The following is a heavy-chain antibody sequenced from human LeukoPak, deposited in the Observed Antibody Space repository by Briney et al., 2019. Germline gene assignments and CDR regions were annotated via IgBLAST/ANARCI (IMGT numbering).Heavy chain of an antibody. V-gene: IGHV3-23*01. D-gene: IGHD2-8*01. CDR2: ISGSGGST. J-gene: IGHJ6*03. CDR3: AKGVRPYYYYMDV. Sequence: PGGSLRLSCAASGFTFSSYAMSWVRQAPGKGLEWVSAISGSGGSTYYADSVKGRFTISRGNSKNTLYLQMNSLRAEDTAVYYCAKGVRPYYYYMDVWGKGTTVTVSS. CDR1: GFTFSSYA.